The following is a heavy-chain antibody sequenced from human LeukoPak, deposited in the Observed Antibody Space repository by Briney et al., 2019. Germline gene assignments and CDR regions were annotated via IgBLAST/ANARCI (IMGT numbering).Heavy chain of an antibody. J-gene: IGHJ2*01. CDR2: ISYDGSNK. V-gene: IGHV3-30*18. CDR1: GFTFSSYG. Sequence: GGSLRLSCAASGFTFSSYGMHWVRQAPGKGLEWVAVISYDGSNKYYADSVKGRFTISRDNSKNTLYLQMNSLRAEDTAVYYCAKQSSGWNARYFDLWGRGTLVTVSS. CDR3: AKQSSGWNARYFDL. D-gene: IGHD6-19*01.